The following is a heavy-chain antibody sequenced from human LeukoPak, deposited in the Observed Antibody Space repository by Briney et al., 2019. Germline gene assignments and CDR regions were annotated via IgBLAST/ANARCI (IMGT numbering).Heavy chain of an antibody. CDR3: AKGDNVLLWFGELPTPYYFDY. CDR1: GFTFSSYA. D-gene: IGHD3-10*01. V-gene: IGHV3-23*01. J-gene: IGHJ4*02. Sequence: GGSLRLSCAASGFTFSSYAMSWVCQAPGKGLEWVSAISGSGGSTYYADSVKGRFTISRDNSKNTLYLQMNSLRAEDTAVYYCAKGDNVLLWFGELPTPYYFDYWGQGTLVTVSS. CDR2: ISGSGGST.